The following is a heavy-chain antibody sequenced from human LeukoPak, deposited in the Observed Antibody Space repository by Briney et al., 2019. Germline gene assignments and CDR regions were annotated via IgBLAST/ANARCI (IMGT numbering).Heavy chain of an antibody. Sequence: PGGTLRLSCAASGFTFSSDWMHWVRQVPGEGLVWVSRINSDGSSTAYADSVKGQFTISRDNAKNTLDLRRKSLRVEDTAVYYCGRALGSPLDYWGQGTLVTVSS. V-gene: IGHV3-74*01. CDR2: INSDGSST. CDR1: GFTFSSDW. D-gene: IGHD1-26*01. J-gene: IGHJ4*02. CDR3: GRALGSPLDY.